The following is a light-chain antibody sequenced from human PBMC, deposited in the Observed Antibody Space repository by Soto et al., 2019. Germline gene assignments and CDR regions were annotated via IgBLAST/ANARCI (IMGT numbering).Light chain of an antibody. CDR2: DAS. V-gene: IGKV1-5*01. Sequence: DIEMTQSPSTLPASVGDTVTITCRAGQTIGSWLAWYQQKLGRAPKLLIYDASTLESGVPSRFSGSGSGTEFTLTITSLQPDDFATYYCQQYRSFSTFGQGTKV. CDR3: QQYRSFST. J-gene: IGKJ1*01. CDR1: QTIGSW.